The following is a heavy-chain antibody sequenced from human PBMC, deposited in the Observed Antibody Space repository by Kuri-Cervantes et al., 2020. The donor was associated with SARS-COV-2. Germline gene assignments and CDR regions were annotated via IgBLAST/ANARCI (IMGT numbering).Heavy chain of an antibody. CDR2: ISGSGGST. Sequence: GESLKISCAASGFTFSSYAMSWVRQAPGKGLEWVSAISGSGGSTYYADSVKGRFTISRDNSKNTLYLQMNSLRAEDTAVYYCARVGYSSGWYWHYFDYWGQGTLVTVSS. J-gene: IGHJ4*02. D-gene: IGHD6-19*01. CDR3: ARVGYSSGWYWHYFDY. V-gene: IGHV3-23*01. CDR1: GFTFSSYA.